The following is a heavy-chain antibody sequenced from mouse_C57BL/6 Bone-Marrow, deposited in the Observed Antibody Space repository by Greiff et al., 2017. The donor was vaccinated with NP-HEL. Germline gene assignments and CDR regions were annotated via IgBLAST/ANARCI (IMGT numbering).Heavy chain of an antibody. D-gene: IGHD2-4*01. CDR2: INPGSGGT. CDR3: ARFNDYDVYYFDY. CDR1: GYAFTNYL. J-gene: IGHJ2*01. Sequence: QVQLQQSGAELVRPGTSVKVSCKASGYAFTNYLIEWVKQRPGQGLEWIGVINPGSGGTNYNEEFKGKATLTADKSSSTSYMQLSSLTSEDSAVYFCARFNDYDVYYFDYWGQGTTLTVSS. V-gene: IGHV1-54*01.